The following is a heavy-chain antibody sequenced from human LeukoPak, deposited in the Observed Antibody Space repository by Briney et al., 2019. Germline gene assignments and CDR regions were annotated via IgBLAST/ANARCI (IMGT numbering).Heavy chain of an antibody. V-gene: IGHV5-51*01. J-gene: IGHJ4*02. CDR3: ARQKSPLYCSNGVCSLSDY. D-gene: IGHD2-8*01. CDR1: GYSFTSYW. CDR2: IYPGDSDT. Sequence: GESLKIPCKGSGYSFTSYWIGWVRQMPGKGLEWMGIIYPGDSDTRYSPSFQGQVTISADKSISTAYLQWSSLKASDTAMYYCARQKSPLYCSNGVCSLSDYWGQGTLVTVSS.